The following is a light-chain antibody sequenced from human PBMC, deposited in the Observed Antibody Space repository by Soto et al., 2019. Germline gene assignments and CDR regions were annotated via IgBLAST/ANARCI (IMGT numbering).Light chain of an antibody. J-gene: IGLJ1*01. CDR3: SSYTSSSLYV. CDR1: SSDVGGYNY. Sequence: QSVLTQPASVSGSPGQSITISCTGTSSDVGGYNYVSWYQQHPGKAPKLMIYEVSNRPSGVSNRFSGSKSGSTASLTISGLQAEDEADYYCSSYTSSSLYVFGTGSKVTV. CDR2: EVS. V-gene: IGLV2-14*01.